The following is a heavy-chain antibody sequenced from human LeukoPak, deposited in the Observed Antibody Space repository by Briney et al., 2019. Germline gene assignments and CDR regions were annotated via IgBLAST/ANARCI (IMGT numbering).Heavy chain of an antibody. CDR3: AGDSGPGGGGVGAFDY. Sequence: GASVKVSCKASGYTFASYYMRWVRQAPGQGLEWMGIINPSGGSTSYAQKFQGRVTMTRDMSTSTDYMELSSLRSEDTALYYCAGDSGPGGGGVGAFDYWGQGTLVTVSS. CDR1: GYTFASYY. CDR2: INPSGGST. V-gene: IGHV1-46*01. D-gene: IGHD1-26*01. J-gene: IGHJ4*02.